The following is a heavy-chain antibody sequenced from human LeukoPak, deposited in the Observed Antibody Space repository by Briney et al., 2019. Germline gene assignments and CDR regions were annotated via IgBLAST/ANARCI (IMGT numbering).Heavy chain of an antibody. V-gene: IGHV1-8*03. CDR2: MNPNSGNT. D-gene: IGHD1-26*01. J-gene: IGHJ3*02. CDR1: GYTFTSYD. Sequence: ASVKVSCKASGYTFTSYDINWVRQATGQGLEWMGWMNPNSGNTGYAQKFQGRVTITRNTSISTAYMELSSLRSEDTAVYYCAREYSGSPTGAFDIWGQGTMVTVSS. CDR3: AREYSGSPTGAFDI.